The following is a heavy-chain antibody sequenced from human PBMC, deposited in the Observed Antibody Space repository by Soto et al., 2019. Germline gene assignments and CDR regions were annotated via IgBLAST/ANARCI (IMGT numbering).Heavy chain of an antibody. CDR2: INAGNGNT. J-gene: IGHJ4*02. Sequence: ASVKVSCKASGYTFTSYAMHWVRQAPGQRLEWMGWINAGNGNTKYSQKFQGRVTITRGTSASTAYMELSSLRSEDTAVYYCARDSPQTLPFDYWGQGTLVTVSS. CDR3: ARDSPQTLPFDY. V-gene: IGHV1-3*01. CDR1: GYTFTSYA.